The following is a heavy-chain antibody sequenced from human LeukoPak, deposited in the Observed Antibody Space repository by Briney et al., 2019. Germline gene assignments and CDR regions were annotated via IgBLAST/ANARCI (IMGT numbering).Heavy chain of an antibody. CDR3: GRDPNGDYDGAFEF. J-gene: IGHJ3*01. V-gene: IGHV3-23*01. CDR2: IKGSGGGS. CDR1: GFPFSDYA. D-gene: IGHD4-17*01. Sequence: QTGGSLRLSCEASGFPFSDYAMTWVRQAPGKGLEWVSSIKGSGGGSSYADSVKGRFTMTRDNSKSTLYLQMNSLRAGDTAVYFCGRDPNGDYDGAFEFWGQGTLVTVSS.